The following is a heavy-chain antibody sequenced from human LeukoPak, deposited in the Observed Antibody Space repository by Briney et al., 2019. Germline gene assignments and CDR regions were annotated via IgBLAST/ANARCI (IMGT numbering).Heavy chain of an antibody. D-gene: IGHD6-19*01. V-gene: IGHV3-53*01. CDR2: IDIRGDT. J-gene: IGHJ4*02. CDR3: VSRQWLVAPYALRAGTYFDY. CDR1: GLTVSNND. Sequence: GGSLRLSCAASGLTVSNNDVSWVLQAPGKGLEWVSVIDIRGDTYYAETVKGRFTISRDKSKNTVSLQMDSLRAEDTAVYYCVSRQWLVAPYALRAGTYFDYWGQGTLVTVSS.